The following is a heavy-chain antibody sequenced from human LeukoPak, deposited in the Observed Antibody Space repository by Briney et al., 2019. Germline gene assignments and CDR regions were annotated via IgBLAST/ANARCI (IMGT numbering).Heavy chain of an antibody. CDR2: ISYDGSIK. V-gene: IGHV3-30*03. CDR3: ARDRYSTTWRYFDS. CDR1: GFTFSSYG. Sequence: GGSLRLSCAASGFTFSSYGMHWVRQAPGKGLEWVAVISYDGSIKYYADSVKGRFTISRDNSKNTLFLQMNSLRAEDTAVYYCARDRYSTTWRYFDSWGQGTLVTVSS. J-gene: IGHJ4*02. D-gene: IGHD6-13*01.